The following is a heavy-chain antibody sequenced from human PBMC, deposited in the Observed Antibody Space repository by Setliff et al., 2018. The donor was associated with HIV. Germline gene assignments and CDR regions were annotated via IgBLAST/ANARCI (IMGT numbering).Heavy chain of an antibody. J-gene: IGHJ4*02. CDR3: AKGASGWSPDY. D-gene: IGHD6-19*01. Sequence: PGGSLRLSCAASGFTFSTYWMSWVRQAPGKGLEWVANIKEDGSEKYYVDSVKGRFTISRDNAENSLYLQMNSLRAEDTAVYYCAKGASGWSPDYWGQGTLVTVSS. CDR2: IKEDGSEK. V-gene: IGHV3-7*02. CDR1: GFTFSTYW.